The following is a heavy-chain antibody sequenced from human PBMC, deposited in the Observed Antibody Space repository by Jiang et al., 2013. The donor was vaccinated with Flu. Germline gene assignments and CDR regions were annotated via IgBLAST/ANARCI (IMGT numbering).Heavy chain of an antibody. CDR2: INHIGST. CDR3: ARGLRGGTYSPMGL. V-gene: IGHV4-34*01. J-gene: IGHJ4*02. Sequence: LLKPSETLSLTCAVSGGSFSGYYWTWIRQPPGRGLESIGEINHIGSTTYNPSFMSRVSISIDRSKNQLSLRLSSVTAADTAVYYCARGLRGGTYSPMGLWGQGTLVTVSS. D-gene: IGHD2-15*01. CDR1: GGSFSGYY.